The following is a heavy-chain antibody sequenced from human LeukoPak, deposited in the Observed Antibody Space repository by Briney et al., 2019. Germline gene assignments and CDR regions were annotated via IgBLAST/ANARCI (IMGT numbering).Heavy chain of an antibody. V-gene: IGHV4-30-4*08. CDR2: IYYSGST. Sequence: PSETLSLTCAVSGGSISFTTYYWGWIRQPPGKGLEWIGYIYYSGSTYYNPSLKSRVTISVDTSKNQFSLKLSSVTAADTAVYYCARDLGVVVDYWGQGTLVTVSS. CDR3: ARDLGVVVDY. D-gene: IGHD2-15*01. CDR1: GGSISFTTYY. J-gene: IGHJ4*02.